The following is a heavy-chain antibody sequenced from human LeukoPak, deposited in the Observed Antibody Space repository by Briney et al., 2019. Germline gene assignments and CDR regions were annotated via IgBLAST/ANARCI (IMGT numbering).Heavy chain of an antibody. J-gene: IGHJ6*02. V-gene: IGHV4-59*01. Sequence: SETLSLTRTVSGGSISSYYWSWIRQPPGKGLEWIGYIYYSGSTNYNPSLKSRVTISVDTSKNQFSLKLSSVTAADTAVYYCARSSWSKSMAYYYGMDVWGQGTTVTVSS. CDR2: IYYSGST. D-gene: IGHD6-13*01. CDR3: ARSSWSKSMAYYYGMDV. CDR1: GGSISSYY.